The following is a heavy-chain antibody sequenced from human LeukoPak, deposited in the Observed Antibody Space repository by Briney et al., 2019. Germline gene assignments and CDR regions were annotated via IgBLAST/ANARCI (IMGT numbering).Heavy chain of an antibody. D-gene: IGHD5-12*01. Sequence: GGSLRLSCAASGFTFSSYEMNRVRQAPGKGLEWVSYISSSGSTIYYADSVKGRFTISRDNAKNSLYLQMNSLRAEDTAVYYCARVGYSGYDDGDDYWGQGTLVTVSS. J-gene: IGHJ4*02. V-gene: IGHV3-48*03. CDR3: ARVGYSGYDDGDDY. CDR2: ISSSGSTI. CDR1: GFTFSSYE.